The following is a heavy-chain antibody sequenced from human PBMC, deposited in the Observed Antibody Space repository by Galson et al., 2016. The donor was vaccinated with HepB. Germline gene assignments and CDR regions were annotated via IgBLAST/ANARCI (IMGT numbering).Heavy chain of an antibody. V-gene: IGHV1-8*01. Sequence: SVKVSCKASGYTFTSYDINWVRQATGQGLEWMGWMKPNSGNTGYAQKFQGRVTMTRNTSIGTAYMELSSLRSEDTAVYYLARGINKRRGAPPPGWGQGTLVTVSS. J-gene: IGHJ4*02. D-gene: IGHD1-26*01. CDR1: GYTFTSYD. CDR2: MKPNSGNT. CDR3: ARGINKRRGAPPPG.